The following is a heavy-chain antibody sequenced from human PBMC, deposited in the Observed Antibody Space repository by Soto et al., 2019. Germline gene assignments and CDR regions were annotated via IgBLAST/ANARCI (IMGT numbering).Heavy chain of an antibody. Sequence: PSETLSLTCTVSGGSISSYYWTWIRQPAGKGLEWIGRIYSSGNTKYNPSLQSRVTMSLDTSNNQFSLRLTSVTAADTAVYYCARGQRFSDWFDPWGQGTLVTVS. D-gene: IGHD3-3*01. CDR2: IYSSGNT. J-gene: IGHJ5*02. V-gene: IGHV4-4*07. CDR1: GGSISSYY. CDR3: ARGQRFSDWFDP.